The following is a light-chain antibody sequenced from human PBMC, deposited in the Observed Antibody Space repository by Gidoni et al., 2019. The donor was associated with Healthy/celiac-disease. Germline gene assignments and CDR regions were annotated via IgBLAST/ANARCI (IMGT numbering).Light chain of an antibody. CDR1: SSDVGGYNY. V-gene: IGLV2-14*03. CDR2: DVS. CDR3: SSYTSSRV. J-gene: IGLJ2*01. Sequence: QSALTQPASVSWSPGQSITISCTGTSSDVGGYNYVSWYQQHTGKAPKLMIYDVSNRPSGVSNRFSGSKSGNTASLTISGIQAEDEADYYCSSYTSSRVFGGGTKLTVL.